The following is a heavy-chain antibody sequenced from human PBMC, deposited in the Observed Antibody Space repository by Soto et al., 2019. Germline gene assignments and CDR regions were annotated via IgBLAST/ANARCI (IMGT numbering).Heavy chain of an antibody. CDR1: GYSFTSYW. CDR3: AKGSSVRDRSSGGSCYF. J-gene: IGHJ4*02. D-gene: IGHD2-15*01. Sequence: GESLKISCKGSGYSFTSYWIAWVRQMPGKGLEWVGIIYPDDSESRYSPSFQGQVTISADKSISTAYLQWSSLRAEDTAVYYCAKGSSVRDRSSGGSCYFWGQGTLVTVSS. CDR2: IYPDDSES. V-gene: IGHV5-51*01.